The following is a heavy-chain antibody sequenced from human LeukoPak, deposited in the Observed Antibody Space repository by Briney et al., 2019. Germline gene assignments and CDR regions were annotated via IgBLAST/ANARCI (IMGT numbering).Heavy chain of an antibody. D-gene: IGHD3-9*01. J-gene: IGHJ4*02. CDR2: IKQDGSEK. Sequence: GGSLRLSCVASGFTVSSNYMSWVRQAPGKGLEWVANIKQDGSEKYYVDSVKGRFTISRDNAKNSLYLQMNSLRAEDTAVYYCARVLRYCDFWGQGTLVTVSS. V-gene: IGHV3-7*01. CDR3: ARVLRYCDF. CDR1: GFTVSSNY.